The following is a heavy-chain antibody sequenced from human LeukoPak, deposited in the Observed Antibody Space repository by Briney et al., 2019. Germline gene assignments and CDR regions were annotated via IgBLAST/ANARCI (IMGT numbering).Heavy chain of an antibody. Sequence: SETLSLTCTVSGGSISSGGYYWSWIRQHPGKGLEWIGYIYYSGSTYYNPSLKSRVTISVDTSKNQFSLKLSSVTAADTAVYYCARGLERTYNWFDHWGQGTLVTVSS. D-gene: IGHD1-1*01. CDR2: IYYSGST. CDR3: ARGLERTYNWFDH. V-gene: IGHV4-31*03. J-gene: IGHJ5*02. CDR1: GGSISSGGYY.